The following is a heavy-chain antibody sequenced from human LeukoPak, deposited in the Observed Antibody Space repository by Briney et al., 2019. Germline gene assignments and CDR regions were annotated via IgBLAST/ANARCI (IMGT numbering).Heavy chain of an antibody. V-gene: IGHV3-30*02. CDR1: GFTFSNYG. Sequence: GGSLRLSCAASGFTFSNYGMYWVRQAPAKGLECVTFIRYDGSYKNYADSVKGRFTISRDNSKNTLYLQMNSLRAEDTAVYYCAKAFVLTAMVYYYMDVWGKGTTVTVSS. CDR2: IRYDGSYK. CDR3: AKAFVLTAMVYYYMDV. D-gene: IGHD5-18*01. J-gene: IGHJ6*03.